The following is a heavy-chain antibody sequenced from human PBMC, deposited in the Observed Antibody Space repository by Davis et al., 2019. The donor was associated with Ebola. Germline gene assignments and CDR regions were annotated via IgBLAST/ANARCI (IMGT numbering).Heavy chain of an antibody. V-gene: IGHV3-74*01. D-gene: IGHD3-10*01. CDR1: GFTFSSYW. CDR2: IKSDGSST. Sequence: GESLKISCAASGFTFSSYWMHWVRQAPGKGLVWVSRIKSDGSSTSYADSVKGRFTISRDNAKNTLYLQMNSLRAEDTAVYYCARALRGVLYWGQGTLVTVSS. J-gene: IGHJ4*02. CDR3: ARALRGVLY.